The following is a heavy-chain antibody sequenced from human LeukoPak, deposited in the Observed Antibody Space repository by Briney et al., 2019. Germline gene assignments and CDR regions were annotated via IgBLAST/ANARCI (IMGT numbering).Heavy chain of an antibody. CDR2: ISGSGGST. CDR3: AKESSSGYFN. Sequence: GGSLRLSCAASGFTFSSYVMNWVRQAPGKGLEWVSTISGSGGSTYYADSVKGRFTISGDNSKNTLYLEMSSLRAEDTAIYYCAKESSSGYFNWGQGTLVSVSS. CDR1: GFTFSSYV. D-gene: IGHD3-22*01. J-gene: IGHJ4*02. V-gene: IGHV3-23*01.